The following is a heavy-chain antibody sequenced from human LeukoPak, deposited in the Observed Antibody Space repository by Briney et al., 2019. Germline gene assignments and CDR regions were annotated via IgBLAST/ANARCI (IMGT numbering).Heavy chain of an antibody. Sequence: GGSLRLSCTTSGFTFGDYAMNWVRQAPGKGLEWVSSISSSSSYIYYADSVKGRFTISRDNARNSLYLQMNNLRVEDTAVYYCARGYTNYGYVFDIWGQGTMVTVSS. CDR3: ARGYTNYGYVFDI. CDR2: ISSSSSYI. D-gene: IGHD4-11*01. CDR1: GFTFGDYA. V-gene: IGHV3-21*04. J-gene: IGHJ3*02.